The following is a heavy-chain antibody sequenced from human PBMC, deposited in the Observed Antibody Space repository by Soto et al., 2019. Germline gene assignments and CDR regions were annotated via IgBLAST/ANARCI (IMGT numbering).Heavy chain of an antibody. CDR3: RGYGSGYYYYGMDV. D-gene: IGHD3-10*01. Sequence: SETLSLTCAVYGGSFSGYYWSWIRQPPGKGLEWMGEINHSGSTNYNPSRKSRVTISVDTSKNQFSLKLSSVTAADTAVYYCRGYGSGYYYYGMDVWGQGTTVTVSS. CDR2: INHSGST. J-gene: IGHJ6*02. CDR1: GGSFSGYY. V-gene: IGHV4-34*01.